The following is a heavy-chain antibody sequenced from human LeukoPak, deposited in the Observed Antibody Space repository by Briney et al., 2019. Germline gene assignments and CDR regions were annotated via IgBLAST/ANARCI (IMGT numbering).Heavy chain of an antibody. Sequence: GGSLRLSCAASGFTFSRNALSWVRQAPGKGLEWVSSLSGSGGDTYYADSVKGRFTISRDNSKNTLYLQMNSLRAEDTAVYYCAKAGYNWNYGPYFDYWGQGTLVTVSS. CDR2: LSGSGGDT. CDR1: GFTFSRNA. D-gene: IGHD1-7*01. J-gene: IGHJ4*02. CDR3: AKAGYNWNYGPYFDY. V-gene: IGHV3-23*01.